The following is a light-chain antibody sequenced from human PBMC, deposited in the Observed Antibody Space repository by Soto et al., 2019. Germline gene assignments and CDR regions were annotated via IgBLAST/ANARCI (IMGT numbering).Light chain of an antibody. V-gene: IGKV3-20*01. CDR1: QSVSSSY. CDR3: QQYGSSPVT. CDR2: GAS. J-gene: IGKJ3*01. Sequence: EIVLTQSPGTLSLSPGERATLSCRASQSVSSSYLAWYQQKPGQAPRLLIYGASSRATGIADRFSGSGSGTDFNITISRLEPEDLAVYYCQQYGSSPVTFGPGTKVDIK.